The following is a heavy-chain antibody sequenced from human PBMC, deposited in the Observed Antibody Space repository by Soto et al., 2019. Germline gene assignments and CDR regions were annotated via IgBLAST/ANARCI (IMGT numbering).Heavy chain of an antibody. Sequence: SETLSLTCAVYGGSVNGYYWNWIRQPPGKGLEWIGKINHTGGTHYNPSLKSRVTMSVDTSKNQFSLTLSSVTAADTAIYYCATRITVFGLLMPPFDPWGQGTQVTVSS. D-gene: IGHD3-3*01. V-gene: IGHV4-34*01. CDR3: ATRITVFGLLMPPFDP. J-gene: IGHJ5*02. CDR2: INHTGGT. CDR1: GGSVNGYY.